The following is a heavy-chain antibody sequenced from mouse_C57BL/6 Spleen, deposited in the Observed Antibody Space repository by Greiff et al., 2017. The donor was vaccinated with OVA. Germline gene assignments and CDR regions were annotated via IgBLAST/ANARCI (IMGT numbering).Heavy chain of an antibody. D-gene: IGHD2-12*01. Sequence: EVQLQQSGPELVKPGASVKIPCKASGYTFTDYYMNWVKQSHGQSLEWIGDINPNNGGTSYNQKFKGKATLTVDTSSSTAYMELRSLTSEDSAVYYCARSRPYDVGFAYWGQGTLVTVSA. CDR1: GYTFTDYY. CDR3: ARSRPYDVGFAY. J-gene: IGHJ3*01. V-gene: IGHV1-26*01. CDR2: INPNNGGT.